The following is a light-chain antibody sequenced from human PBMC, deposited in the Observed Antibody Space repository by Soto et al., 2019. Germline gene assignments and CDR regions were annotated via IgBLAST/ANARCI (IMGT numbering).Light chain of an antibody. Sequence: DIQMTQSPSSLSASVGDRVTITCRASQSISTYLNWYQQKVGKAPKLLIYAASSLQRGVPSRFSGSGSGTDFTLTISSLQPEDFATDYCQQSYSPPRTFGQGTKLEIK. V-gene: IGKV1-39*01. J-gene: IGKJ2*02. CDR3: QQSYSPPRT. CDR2: AAS. CDR1: QSISTY.